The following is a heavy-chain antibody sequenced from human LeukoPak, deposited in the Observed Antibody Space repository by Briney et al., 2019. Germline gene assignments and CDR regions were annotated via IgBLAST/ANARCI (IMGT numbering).Heavy chain of an antibody. D-gene: IGHD5-12*01. CDR3: AKDRRGWLREPLDY. J-gene: IGHJ4*02. Sequence: PGRSLRLSCAASEFTFSNYAVHWVRQAPGKGLQWVAVISYDGNTIHYADSVKGRFTISRDNSKNTLYLQMNSLRAEDTAVYYCAKDRRGWLREPLDYWGQGTLVTVSS. V-gene: IGHV3-30-3*01. CDR2: ISYDGNTI. CDR1: EFTFSNYA.